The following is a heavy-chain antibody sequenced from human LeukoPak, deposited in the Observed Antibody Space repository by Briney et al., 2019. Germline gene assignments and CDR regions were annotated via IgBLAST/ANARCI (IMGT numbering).Heavy chain of an antibody. Sequence: GGTLRLSCAASGFTFSDYAMHWLRQAPGKGLEWVAVISYDGSKKYYADSVKGRFTISRDNSKNTLYLQMNSLRVEDTAVYYCARVQREYYYDSSGIMGNWGQGTLVTVSS. CDR2: ISYDGSKK. CDR1: GFTFSDYA. J-gene: IGHJ4*02. D-gene: IGHD3-22*01. CDR3: ARVQREYYYDSSGIMGN. V-gene: IGHV3-30*04.